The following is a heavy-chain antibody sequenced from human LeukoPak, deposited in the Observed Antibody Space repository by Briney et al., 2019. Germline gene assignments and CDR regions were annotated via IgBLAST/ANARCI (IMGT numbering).Heavy chain of an antibody. CDR1: GFSFSSYA. D-gene: IGHD3-3*01. J-gene: IGHJ3*02. CDR3: AKVYSRGFNDGGFLEWLLAPPIDAFDI. Sequence: GGSLRLSCAASGFSFSSYAMSWVRQAPGKGLEWVSAISGSGGSTYYADSVKGRFTISRDNSKNTLYLQMNSLRAEDTAVYYCAKVYSRGFNDGGFLEWLLAPPIDAFDIWGQGTMVTVSS. CDR2: ISGSGGST. V-gene: IGHV3-23*01.